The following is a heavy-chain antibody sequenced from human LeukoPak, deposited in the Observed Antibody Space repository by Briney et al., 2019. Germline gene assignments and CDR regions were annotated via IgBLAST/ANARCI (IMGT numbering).Heavy chain of an antibody. Sequence: GASVKVSCKASGYTFTSYGISWVRQAPGQGLEWMGWINPNSGGTNYAQKFQGRVTMTRDTSISTAYMELSRLRSDDTAVYYCARVGGDLDFVHLFDYWGQGTLVTVSS. V-gene: IGHV1-2*02. J-gene: IGHJ4*02. CDR2: INPNSGGT. D-gene: IGHD3-3*01. CDR1: GYTFTSYG. CDR3: ARVGGDLDFVHLFDY.